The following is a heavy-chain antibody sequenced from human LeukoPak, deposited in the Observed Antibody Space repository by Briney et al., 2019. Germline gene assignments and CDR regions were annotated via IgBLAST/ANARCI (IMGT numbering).Heavy chain of an antibody. V-gene: IGHV3-9*01. D-gene: IGHD2-2*01. CDR3: AKSSYCSSTSCFFDY. J-gene: IGHJ4*02. Sequence: GRSLRLSCAASGFTFDDYAIHWVRQAPGKGLEWVSGISWNSGSIGYADSVKGRFTISRDNAKNSLYLQMNSLRAEDTALYYCAKSSYCSSTSCFFDYWGQGTLVTVSS. CDR2: ISWNSGSI. CDR1: GFTFDDYA.